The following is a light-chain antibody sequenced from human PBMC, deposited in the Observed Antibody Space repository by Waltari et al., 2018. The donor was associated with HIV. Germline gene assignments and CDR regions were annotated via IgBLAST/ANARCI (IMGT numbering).Light chain of an antibody. V-gene: IGKV3-20*01. CDR2: GAS. J-gene: IGKJ2*03. CDR3: QQYGSSPYS. CDR1: QSVRSSY. Sequence: EIVLTQSPGTLSLSPGERFTLSCRASQSVRSSYLAWYQQKPGQAPRLLIYGASTSATGIPDRFSGSGSGTDFTLTISRLEPEDFAVYYCQQYGSSPYSFGQGTNLEIK.